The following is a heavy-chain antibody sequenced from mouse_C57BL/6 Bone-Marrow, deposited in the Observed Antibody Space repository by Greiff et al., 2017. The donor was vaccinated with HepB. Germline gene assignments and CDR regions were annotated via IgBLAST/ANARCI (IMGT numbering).Heavy chain of an antibody. CDR1: GFTFSSYA. D-gene: IGHD2-3*01. CDR2: ISSGGDYI. J-gene: IGHJ1*03. CDR3: TRLRGWLLLYFDV. Sequence: EVKLVESGEGLVKPGGSLKLSCAASGFTFSSYAMSWVRQTPEKRLEWVAYISSGGDYIYYADTVKGRFTISRDNARNTLYLQMSSLKSEDTAMYYCTRLRGWLLLYFDVWGTGTTVTVSS. V-gene: IGHV5-9-1*02.